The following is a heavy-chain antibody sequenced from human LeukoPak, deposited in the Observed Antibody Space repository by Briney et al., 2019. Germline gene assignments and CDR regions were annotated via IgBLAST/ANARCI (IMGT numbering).Heavy chain of an antibody. J-gene: IGHJ3*02. CDR1: GFTFSSYS. V-gene: IGHV3-21*01. CDR2: ISSSSSYI. CDR3: AREDLGELNKLGAFDI. Sequence: GGSLTLSCAASGFTFSSYSMNWVRQAPGKGLEWFSSISSSSSYIYYADSVKGRFTISRDNAKNSLYLQMNSLRAEDTAVYYCAREDLGELNKLGAFDIWGQGTMVTVSS. D-gene: IGHD3-16*01.